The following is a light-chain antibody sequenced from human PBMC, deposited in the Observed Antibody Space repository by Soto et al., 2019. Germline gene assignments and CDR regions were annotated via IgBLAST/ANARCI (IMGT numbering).Light chain of an antibody. CDR2: DVS. CDR1: SSDVGAYNY. CDR3: TSYTSSSTYV. J-gene: IGLJ1*01. V-gene: IGLV2-14*01. Sequence: QSALTQPASVSGSPGQSIAISCTGTSSDVGAYNYVSWYQQHPGKAPKLMIYDVSHRPSGASDRFSGSKSGNTASLTISGLQPEDEADYYCTSYTSSSTYVFGPGIKLTVL.